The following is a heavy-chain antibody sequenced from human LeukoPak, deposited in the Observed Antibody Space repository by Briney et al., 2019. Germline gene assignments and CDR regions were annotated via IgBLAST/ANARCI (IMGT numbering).Heavy chain of an antibody. CDR2: IIPILGIA. Sequence: EASVTVSCKASGGTFISYAISWVGQAPGQGREWMGRIIPILGIANYAQKFQGRVTITADKSTSTAYMELSSLRSEDTAVYYCARGGGDGYAYYFDYWGQGTLVTVSA. CDR3: ARGGGDGYAYYFDY. D-gene: IGHD5-24*01. J-gene: IGHJ4*02. CDR1: GGTFISYA. V-gene: IGHV1-69*04.